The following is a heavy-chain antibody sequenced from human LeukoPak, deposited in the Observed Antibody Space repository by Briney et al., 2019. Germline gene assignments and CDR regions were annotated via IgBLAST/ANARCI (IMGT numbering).Heavy chain of an antibody. V-gene: IGHV3-74*01. Sequence: GGSLILSCAASGFTFSIYWMHWVRQAPGKGLVWVSRINSDGSSTNYADSVKGRFTMYRDNAKNTLYLQMNSLRAEDTAVYYCASRIPYDSSSYWGQGTLVTVSS. D-gene: IGHD3-22*01. J-gene: IGHJ4*02. CDR1: GFTFSIYW. CDR2: INSDGSST. CDR3: ASRIPYDSSSY.